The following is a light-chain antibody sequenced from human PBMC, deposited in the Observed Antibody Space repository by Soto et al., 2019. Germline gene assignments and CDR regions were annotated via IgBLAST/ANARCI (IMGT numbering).Light chain of an antibody. CDR2: KAS. CDR1: QTISSW. J-gene: IGKJ1*01. Sequence: DIQMAQYPSALSGAVGERVTMTCRASQTISSWLAWYQQKPGKAPKLLIYKASTLKSGVPSRFSGSGSGTDFTLTISSLHPDDFATYSCQQYNSYSPKFAQGTKVDIK. CDR3: QQYNSYSPK. V-gene: IGKV1-5*03.